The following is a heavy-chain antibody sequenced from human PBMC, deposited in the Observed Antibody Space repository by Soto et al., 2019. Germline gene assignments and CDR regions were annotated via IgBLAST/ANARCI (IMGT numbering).Heavy chain of an antibody. Sequence: QVQLVQSGAEVNKPGASVKVSCKASGYTFTTYGMSWVRQAPGQGLDWMGWISTYNGNTKYAERLQGRVTMTTDTTTSTAYIELRSLISDDTAVYYCARGPTEYYDNSGDYFLDYWGQGTLVTVSS. D-gene: IGHD3-22*01. CDR2: ISTYNGNT. CDR1: GYTFTTYG. J-gene: IGHJ4*02. V-gene: IGHV1-18*01. CDR3: ARGPTEYYDNSGDYFLDY.